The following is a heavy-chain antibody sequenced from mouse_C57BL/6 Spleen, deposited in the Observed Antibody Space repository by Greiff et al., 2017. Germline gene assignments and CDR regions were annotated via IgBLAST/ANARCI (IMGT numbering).Heavy chain of an antibody. J-gene: IGHJ4*01. CDR2: INPSSGYT. D-gene: IGHD1-1*01. V-gene: IGHV1-4*01. CDR1: GYTFTSYT. Sequence: QVQLQQSGAELARPGASVKMSCKASGYTFTSYTMHWVKQRPGQGLEWFGYINPSSGYTKYNQKFKDKATLTADKSSSTAYMQLSSLTSEDSAVYYCARDYGSSYYYAMDYWGQGTSVTVSS. CDR3: ARDYGSSYYYAMDY.